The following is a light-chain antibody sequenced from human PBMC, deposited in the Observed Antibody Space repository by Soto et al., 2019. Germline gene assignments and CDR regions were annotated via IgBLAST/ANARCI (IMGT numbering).Light chain of an antibody. CDR3: QQYNAFSSSVT. J-gene: IGKJ3*01. CDR1: QNINDW. V-gene: IGKV1-5*01. CDR2: DAS. Sequence: DILMTQSPSTLSVSVGDGVTITCRASQNINDWLAWYQQKPGKAPKLLIYDASSLQSGLPSRFSGSGSGTEFPLTISSLQPEDFATYYCQQYNAFSSSVTFGPGTKVEIK.